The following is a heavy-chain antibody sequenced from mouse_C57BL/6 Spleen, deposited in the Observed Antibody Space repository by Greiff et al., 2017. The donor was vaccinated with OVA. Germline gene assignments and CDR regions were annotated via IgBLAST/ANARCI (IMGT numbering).Heavy chain of an antibody. V-gene: IGHV1-53*01. Sequence: QVQLQQSGPELVKPGASVKLSCKASGYTFTSYWMHWVKQRPGQGLEWIGNINPSNGGTNYNEKFKSKATLTVDKSSSTAYMQLSSLTSEDSAVYYCARGGVPILDYAMDYWGQGTSVTVSS. D-gene: IGHD2-12*01. CDR2: INPSNGGT. J-gene: IGHJ4*01. CDR1: GYTFTSYW. CDR3: ARGGVPILDYAMDY.